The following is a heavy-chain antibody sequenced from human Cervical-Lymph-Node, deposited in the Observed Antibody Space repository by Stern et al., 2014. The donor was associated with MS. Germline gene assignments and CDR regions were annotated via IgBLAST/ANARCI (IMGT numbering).Heavy chain of an antibody. CDR2: IYPDDSDT. CDR3: AIRRSGFYYFDS. V-gene: IGHV5-51*01. D-gene: IGHD3-22*01. J-gene: IGHJ4*02. Sequence: VQLVPSGAEVKKTGESLKISCQASGYSFNNQWIAWVRQTPGEGLEWMGIIYPDDSDTRYWPSFQGQVTISADKSSSVAYLQWRRLKTSDTAIYFCAIRRSGFYYFDSWGQGTLVTVSS. CDR1: GYSFNNQW.